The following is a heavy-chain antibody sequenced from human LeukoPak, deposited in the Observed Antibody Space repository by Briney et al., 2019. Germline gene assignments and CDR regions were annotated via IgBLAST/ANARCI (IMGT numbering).Heavy chain of an antibody. V-gene: IGHV3-33*01. CDR3: ARDPMTAAGSKDGMDV. CDR1: GFTFSSYG. D-gene: IGHD6-13*01. CDR2: IWYDGSIK. J-gene: IGHJ6*02. Sequence: PGGSLRLSCAASGFTFSSYGMHWVRQAPGKGLEWVAVIWYDGSIKFYVDSVKGRFTISRDNSKNTLYLQMNSLRAEDTAVYYCARDPMTAAGSKDGMDVWGQGTTATVSS.